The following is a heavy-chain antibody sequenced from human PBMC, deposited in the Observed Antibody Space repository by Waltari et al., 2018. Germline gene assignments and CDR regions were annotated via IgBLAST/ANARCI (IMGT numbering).Heavy chain of an antibody. V-gene: IGHV3-33*01. D-gene: IGHD6-6*01. CDR2: IWYDGSNK. CDR3: ARDPEYSSSSIDY. CDR1: GFTFSKNG. Sequence: VQLVESGGGLVQPGGSLRLSCAASGFTFSKNGMHWVAQAPGKGLEWVAVIWYDGSNKYYADSVKGRFTISRDNSKNTLYLQMNSLRAEDTAVYYCARDPEYSSSSIDYWGQGTLVTVSS. J-gene: IGHJ4*02.